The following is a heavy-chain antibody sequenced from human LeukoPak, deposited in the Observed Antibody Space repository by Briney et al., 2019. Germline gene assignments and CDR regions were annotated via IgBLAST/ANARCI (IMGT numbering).Heavy chain of an antibody. CDR1: GYTFTSYG. CDR2: ISAYNGNT. CDR3: ARSGWGERYSSGWYVPWEIDYYYYMDV. J-gene: IGHJ6*03. Sequence: GASVKVSCKASGYTFTSYGISWVRQAPGQGLEWMGWISAYNGNTNYAQKLQGRVTMTTDTSTSTAYMELRSLRSDDTAVYYCARSGWGERYSSGWYVPWEIDYYYYMDVWGKGTTVTISS. D-gene: IGHD6-19*01. V-gene: IGHV1-18*01.